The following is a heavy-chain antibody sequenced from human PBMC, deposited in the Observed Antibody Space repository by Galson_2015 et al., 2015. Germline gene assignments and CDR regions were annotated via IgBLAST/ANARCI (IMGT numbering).Heavy chain of an antibody. CDR2: INKDGSEK. J-gene: IGHJ3*01. CDR3: AKYGSGSRTAFEL. V-gene: IGHV3-7*03. Sequence: SLRLSCAASGFTFSSYWMSWVRQAPGKGLEWVANINKDGSEKYYVDSVKGRFTISRGNAKNSLYLQMNSLRAEDTAVYYCAKYGSGSRTAFELWGQGTMVTVSS. D-gene: IGHD3-10*01. CDR1: GFTFSSYW.